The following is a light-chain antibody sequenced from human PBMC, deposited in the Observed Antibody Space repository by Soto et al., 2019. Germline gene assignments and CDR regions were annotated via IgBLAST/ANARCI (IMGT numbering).Light chain of an antibody. V-gene: IGLV2-8*01. CDR3: SSYAGSNNRVV. Sequence: QSVLTQPPSAPGSPGQSVTISCTGTSSDVGGYNYVSWYQQHPGKAPKLMIYEVSKRPSGVPDRFSGSKSGNTASLTVSGLQAEDESDYYCSSYAGSNNRVVFGGGTKLTVL. CDR2: EVS. J-gene: IGLJ2*01. CDR1: SSDVGGYNY.